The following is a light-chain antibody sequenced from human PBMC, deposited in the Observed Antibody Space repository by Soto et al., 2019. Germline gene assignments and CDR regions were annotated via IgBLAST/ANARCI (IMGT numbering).Light chain of an antibody. Sequence: EIVLTQSPATLSLSPGERATLSCRASQSVSSYLAWYQQKPGQSPRLLILDASTRATGIPARFSGSGSGTEFTLTISNLQSEDFAVYYCHQRQSWPRTFGQGTKVDIK. CDR2: DAS. CDR1: QSVSSY. CDR3: HQRQSWPRT. V-gene: IGKV3-11*01. J-gene: IGKJ1*01.